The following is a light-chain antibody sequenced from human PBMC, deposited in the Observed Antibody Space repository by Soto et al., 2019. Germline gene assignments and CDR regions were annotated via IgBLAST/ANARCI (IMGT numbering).Light chain of an antibody. J-gene: IGKJ5*01. V-gene: IGKV3-11*01. CDR3: QQRGSWPPT. Sequence: DIVLTQSPATLSLSPGESATLSCTTNQTIDTYFAWYQQKRGLPPRLLIYDASNRAIGIPARFSGRGSGTYLSLTISSLEPEDFAVYYCQQRGSWPPTFGRGTRLEI. CDR2: DAS. CDR1: QTIDTY.